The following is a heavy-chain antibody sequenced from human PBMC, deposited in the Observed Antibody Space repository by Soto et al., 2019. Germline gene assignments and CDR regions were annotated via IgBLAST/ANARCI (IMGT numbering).Heavy chain of an antibody. CDR1: GYTLTELS. Sequence: GASAKLSCKVSGYTLTELSMHCVQQAPGKGLEWMGGINPSDGNTIYAQKFQGRVTMTRDTSTSTVYMELSSLRSEDTAVYYCASTVTTDYYYYMDVWGKGTTVTVSS. D-gene: IGHD4-17*01. CDR3: ASTVTTDYYYYMDV. J-gene: IGHJ6*03. CDR2: INPSDGNT. V-gene: IGHV1-46*03.